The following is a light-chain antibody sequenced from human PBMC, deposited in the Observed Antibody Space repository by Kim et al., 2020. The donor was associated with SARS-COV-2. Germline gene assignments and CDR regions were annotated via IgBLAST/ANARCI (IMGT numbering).Light chain of an antibody. CDR3: QQSYSTPYT. Sequence: SASVGDRVTITCRASQSISSYLNWYQQKPGKTPKLLIYAASSLQSRVPSRFSGSGSGTDFTLTISSLQPEDFATYYCQQSYSTPYTFGQGTKREI. J-gene: IGKJ2*01. V-gene: IGKV1-39*01. CDR2: AAS. CDR1: QSISSY.